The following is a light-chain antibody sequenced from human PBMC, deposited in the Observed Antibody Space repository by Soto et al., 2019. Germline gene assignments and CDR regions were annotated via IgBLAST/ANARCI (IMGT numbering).Light chain of an antibody. J-gene: IGLJ2*01. Sequence: QSVLTQPPSVSAAPGQKVTISCSGSSSNIGNNYVSWYQQLPGTAPKLLIYDNNKRPSGIPDRFSGSKSGTSATLGITGLQTGDEADYYCGTWDXXXSVVVFGGGTQLTVL. CDR2: DNN. CDR1: SSNIGNNY. V-gene: IGLV1-51*01. CDR3: GTWDXXXSVVV.